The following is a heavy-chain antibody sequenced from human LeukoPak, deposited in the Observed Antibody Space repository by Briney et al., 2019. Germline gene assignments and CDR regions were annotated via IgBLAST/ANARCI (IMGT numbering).Heavy chain of an antibody. Sequence: GGSLRLSCAASGFTFSSYWMSWVRQAPGKGLEWVANIKQDGSEKYYVGSVKGRFTISRDNAENSLYLQMDSLRAEDTAVYYCARTIVEVVGAHDYFDYWGQGTLVTVSS. CDR2: IKQDGSEK. CDR1: GFTFSSYW. J-gene: IGHJ4*02. V-gene: IGHV3-7*01. CDR3: ARTIVEVVGAHDYFDY. D-gene: IGHD2-15*01.